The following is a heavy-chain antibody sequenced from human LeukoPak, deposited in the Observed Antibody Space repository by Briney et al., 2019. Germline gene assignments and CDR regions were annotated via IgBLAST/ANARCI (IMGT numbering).Heavy chain of an antibody. CDR2: TYYSGST. J-gene: IGHJ4*02. D-gene: IGHD6-19*01. V-gene: IGHV4-39*01. CDR3: ARDSRAYSSGWYSFDY. Sequence: SETLSLTCTVSGGSISSSSYYWGWIRQPPGKGLEWIGSTYYSGSTYYNPSLKSRVTISVDTSKNQFSLKLSSVTAADTAVYYCARDSRAYSSGWYSFDYWGQGTLVTVSS. CDR1: GGSISSSSYY.